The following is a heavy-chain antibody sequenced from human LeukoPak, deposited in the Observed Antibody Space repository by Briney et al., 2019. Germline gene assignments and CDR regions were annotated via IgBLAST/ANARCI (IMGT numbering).Heavy chain of an antibody. J-gene: IGHJ4*02. D-gene: IGHD2-2*02. V-gene: IGHV1-18*01. CDR1: GYTFTSYG. CDR2: ISAYNGNT. Sequence: GASVKVSCKASGYTFTSYGISWVRQAPGQGLEWMGWISAYNGNTNYAQKLQGRVTMTTDTSTSTAYMELRSLRSDDTAVYYCATRIEYCSSTSCHRNGFDYWGQGTLVTVSS. CDR3: ATRIEYCSSTSCHRNGFDY.